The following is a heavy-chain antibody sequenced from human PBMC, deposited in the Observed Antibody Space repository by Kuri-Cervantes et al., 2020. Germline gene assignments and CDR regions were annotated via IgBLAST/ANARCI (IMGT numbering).Heavy chain of an antibody. J-gene: IGHJ6*02. CDR1: GYTLTELS. D-gene: IGHD6-19*01. Sequence: ASVKVSCKVSGYTLTELSMHWVRQAPGKGLEWMGGFDPEDGETIYAQKFQGRVTMTEDTSTDTAYMELSSLRSEDTAVYYCATGAVAGTYYYYGMDVWGQGTTATVSS. CDR3: ATGAVAGTYYYYGMDV. CDR2: FDPEDGET. V-gene: IGHV1-24*01.